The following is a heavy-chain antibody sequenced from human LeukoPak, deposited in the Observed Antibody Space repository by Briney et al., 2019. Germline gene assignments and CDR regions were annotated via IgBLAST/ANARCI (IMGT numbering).Heavy chain of an antibody. V-gene: IGHV3-23*01. CDR3: AKGDFWSGYYPMHFDY. Sequence: QPGGSLSLSCAASGFTFSSYAMSWVRQAPGKGLEWASAFSGSGGSTYYADSVKGRFTISRDNSKNTLYLQMNSLRAEDTAVYYCAKGDFWSGYYPMHFDYWGQGTLVTVSS. J-gene: IGHJ4*02. CDR2: FSGSGGST. CDR1: GFTFSSYA. D-gene: IGHD3-3*01.